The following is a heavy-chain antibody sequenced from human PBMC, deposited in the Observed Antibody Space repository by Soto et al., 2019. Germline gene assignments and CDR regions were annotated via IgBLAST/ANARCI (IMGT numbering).Heavy chain of an antibody. J-gene: IGHJ4*02. D-gene: IGHD3-10*01. V-gene: IGHV3-20*03. Sequence: DSVKDRFTISRDNAKNSLYLQMNSLRAEDTALYYCARDRNHFGSGSLFDSWGQGTLVTVSS. CDR3: ARDRNHFGSGSLFDS.